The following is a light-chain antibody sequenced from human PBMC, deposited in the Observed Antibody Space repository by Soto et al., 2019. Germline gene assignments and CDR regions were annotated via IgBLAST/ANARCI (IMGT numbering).Light chain of an antibody. V-gene: IGKV1-5*03. CDR2: KAS. J-gene: IGKJ4*01. CDR3: QDYDSWPLT. CDR1: QSIFSW. Sequence: DIQMTQSPCTLSASVGDRVTITCRASQSIFSWLAWYQQQPGTPPTLLIYKASSLETGVTSRFSGSGSGTDFTLTISRLQPDDFAIYYWQDYDSWPLTCGRGTKVEIK.